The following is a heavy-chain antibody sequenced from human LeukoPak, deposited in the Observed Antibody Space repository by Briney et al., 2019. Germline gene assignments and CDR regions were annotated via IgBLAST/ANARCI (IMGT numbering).Heavy chain of an antibody. D-gene: IGHD2-21*01. CDR3: ARTPPCDLVTHHY. CDR1: GFTFSDYY. Sequence: PGGSLRLSCAASGFTFSDYYMSWLGQAPGKGLEGVSYISRGGSTIYYADSVKGRFTISRDNAQNSLYLQMNSLRAEDTAVYYCARTPPCDLVTHHYWGQGTLVTVSS. J-gene: IGHJ4*02. V-gene: IGHV3-11*01. CDR2: ISRGGSTI.